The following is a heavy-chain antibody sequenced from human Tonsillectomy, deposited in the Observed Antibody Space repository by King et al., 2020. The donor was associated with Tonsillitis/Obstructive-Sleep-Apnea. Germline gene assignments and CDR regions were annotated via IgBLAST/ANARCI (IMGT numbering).Heavy chain of an antibody. V-gene: IGHV4-31*03. CDR1: GGSISSGGYY. D-gene: IGHD3-22*01. CDR2: IYYSGST. Sequence: QLQESGPGLVKPSQTLSLTCTVSGGSISSGGYYWSWIRQHPGKGLEWIGDIYYSGSTYYNPSLKSRVTISVDTSKNQFSLKLSSVTAADTAVYYCARSRYYYDSSGLAPFDYWGQGTLVTVSS. J-gene: IGHJ4*02. CDR3: ARSRYYYDSSGLAPFDY.